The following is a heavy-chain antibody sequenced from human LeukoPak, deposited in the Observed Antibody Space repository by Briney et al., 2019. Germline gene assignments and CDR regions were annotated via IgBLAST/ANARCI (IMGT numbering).Heavy chain of an antibody. V-gene: IGHV4-30-2*06. CDR1: GGFIRSSGYS. CDR2: IYHSGDT. J-gene: IGHJ6*02. CDR3: VRGSSVTMVRGVIVTYGLDV. D-gene: IGHD3-10*01. Sequence: SQTLSLTCGVSGGFIRSSGYSWSWIRQSPGMGLEWIVNIYHSGDTYYNPSLKNRLTISVDRLKNQFSLRLTSVTAADTAVYYCVRGSSVTMVRGVIVTYGLDVWGQGTTVTVSS.